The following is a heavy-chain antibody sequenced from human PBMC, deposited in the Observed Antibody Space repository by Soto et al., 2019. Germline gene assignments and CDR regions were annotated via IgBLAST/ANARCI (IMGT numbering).Heavy chain of an antibody. CDR1: GGTFSTFT. D-gene: IGHD3-10*01. V-gene: IGHV1-69*02. J-gene: IGHJ1*01. CDR2: IIPFLAVA. Sequence: QVQLVQSGAEVKKPGSSVKVSCKASGGTFSTFTISWVRQAPGQGLEWMGRIIPFLAVANYAQKFQGRVTITADKSTIPAYMVLSSLRSVDPSVYCCARGFGDDGSGSYSSPVVSWGQGTLVTVSS. CDR3: ARGFGDDGSGSYSSPVVS.